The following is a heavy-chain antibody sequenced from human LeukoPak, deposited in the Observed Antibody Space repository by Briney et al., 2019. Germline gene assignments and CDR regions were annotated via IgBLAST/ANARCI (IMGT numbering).Heavy chain of an antibody. CDR3: ARHYGAVYYYYGMDV. D-gene: IGHD4/OR15-4a*01. Sequence: SGPTLVKPTQTLTLTCTFSGSSLSTSEVGVGWIRQSPGKALEWLALIYWDDDKRYSPSLKSRLTVTKDTSKNQVVLTMTNMDPVDTATYYCARHYGAVYYYYGMDVWGQGTTVTVSS. CDR1: GSSLSTSEVG. CDR2: IYWDDDK. J-gene: IGHJ6*02. V-gene: IGHV2-5*02.